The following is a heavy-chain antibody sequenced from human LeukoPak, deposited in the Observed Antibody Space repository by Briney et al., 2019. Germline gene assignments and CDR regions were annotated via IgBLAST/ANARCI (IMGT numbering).Heavy chain of an antibody. V-gene: IGHV4-4*02. J-gene: IGHJ6*03. CDR1: GGSISSSNW. CDR3: ARKRFNYYYYMDV. Sequence: KPSGTLSLTCAVSGGSISSSNWWSWVRQPPGKGLEWIGEIYHSGNTNYNPSLKSRVTISVDTSKNQFSLKLSSVTAADTAVYYCARKRFNYYYYMDVWGKGTTVTVSS. CDR2: IYHSGNT. D-gene: IGHD3-10*01.